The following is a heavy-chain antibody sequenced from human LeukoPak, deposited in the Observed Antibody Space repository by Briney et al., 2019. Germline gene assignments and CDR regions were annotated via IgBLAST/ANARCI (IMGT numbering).Heavy chain of an antibody. J-gene: IGHJ4*02. CDR2: INHSGST. D-gene: IGHD3-9*01. V-gene: IGHV4-34*01. CDR1: GGSFSGYY. CDR3: ARGGLRYFGWLLVGYYFDY. Sequence: SETLSLTCAVYGGSFSGYYWSWIRQPPGKGLEWIGEINHSGSTNYNPSLKSRVTISVDTSKNQFSLKLSSVTAADTAVYYCARGGLRYFGWLLVGYYFDYWGQGTLVTVSS.